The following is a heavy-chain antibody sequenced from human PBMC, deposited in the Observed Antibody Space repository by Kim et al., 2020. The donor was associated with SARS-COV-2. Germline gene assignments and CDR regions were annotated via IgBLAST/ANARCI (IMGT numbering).Heavy chain of an antibody. D-gene: IGHD6-13*01. CDR3: AKDPEQQPNYYFDY. V-gene: IGHV3-30*18. Sequence: GGSLRLSCAASGFTFSSYGMHWVRQAPGKGLEWVAVISYDGSNKYYADSVKGRFTISRDNSKNTLYLQMNSLRAEDTAVYYCAKDPEQQPNYYFDYWGQGTLVTVSS. J-gene: IGHJ4*02. CDR2: ISYDGSNK. CDR1: GFTFSSYG.